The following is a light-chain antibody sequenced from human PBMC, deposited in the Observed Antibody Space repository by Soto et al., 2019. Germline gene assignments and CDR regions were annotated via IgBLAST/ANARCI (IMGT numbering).Light chain of an antibody. CDR2: DVS. Sequence: QSALTQPASVSGSPGQSITISCTGTSSDVGAYNYVSWYQQHPGKAPKFMIYDVSNRPLGVSNRFSGSKSGNTASLTISGLQAEDEADYYCSSYTSSTTYVFGTGTKLTVL. CDR1: SSDVGAYNY. CDR3: SSYTSSTTYV. V-gene: IGLV2-14*01. J-gene: IGLJ1*01.